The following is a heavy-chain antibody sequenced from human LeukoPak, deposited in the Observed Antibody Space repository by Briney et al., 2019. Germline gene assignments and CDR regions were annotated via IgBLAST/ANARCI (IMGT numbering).Heavy chain of an antibody. V-gene: IGHV4-59*08. Sequence: SETLYLTCTVSGGSISSYYWSWIRQPPGKGLEWVGYIYYSGSTNYNPSLKSRVTTSVDTSKNQLSLKLSSVTAADTAVYYCARVIGYCSCTSCFGYFDYWGQGTLVTVSS. J-gene: IGHJ4*02. D-gene: IGHD2-2*01. CDR3: ARVIGYCSCTSCFGYFDY. CDR2: IYYSGST. CDR1: GGSISSYY.